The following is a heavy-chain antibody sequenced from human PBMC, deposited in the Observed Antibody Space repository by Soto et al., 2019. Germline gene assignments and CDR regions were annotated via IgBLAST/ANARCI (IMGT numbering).Heavy chain of an antibody. V-gene: IGHV1-18*01. CDR3: ARSSGSSWMFYWFDP. CDR1: GYTFTSYA. D-gene: IGHD6-13*01. Sequence: ASVKVSCKASGYTFTSYAISWVRQAPGQGLEWMGWISAYNGNTNYAQKQQGRVTMNTDTSTSTAYMELRSMRSDDTAEYNYARSSGSSWMFYWFDPWGQGTLVTVSS. J-gene: IGHJ5*02. CDR2: ISAYNGNT.